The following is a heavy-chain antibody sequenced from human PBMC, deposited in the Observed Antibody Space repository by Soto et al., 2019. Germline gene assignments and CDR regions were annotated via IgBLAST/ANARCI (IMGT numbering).Heavy chain of an antibody. CDR3: AKSPRGEMATD. V-gene: IGHV1-18*01. D-gene: IGHD5-12*01. J-gene: IGHJ1*01. CDR1: GYTFINYH. CDR2: INTYNGMT. Sequence: QVQLVQSGGEVKKPGASVTVSCKASGYTFINYHITWVRQAPGQGREGMAWINTYNGMTDYAQRFQGRVTMTRDTATSTDYTELSNLGADDTAVYFCAKSPRGEMATDWGQGTLVTVSS.